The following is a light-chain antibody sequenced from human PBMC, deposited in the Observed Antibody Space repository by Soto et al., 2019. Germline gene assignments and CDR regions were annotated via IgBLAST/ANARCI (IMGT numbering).Light chain of an antibody. CDR3: LLSYSGGRV. J-gene: IGLJ3*02. V-gene: IGLV7-46*01. CDR1: TGAVTSGHY. CDR2: DTS. Sequence: QAVVTQEPSLTVXXXXTVTXXXXXXTGAVTSGHYPYWFQQKPGQAPRTLIYDTSKKHSWTPARFSGSVLGGKAALTLSGAQPEDEAEYYCLLSYSGGRVFGGGTKLTVL.